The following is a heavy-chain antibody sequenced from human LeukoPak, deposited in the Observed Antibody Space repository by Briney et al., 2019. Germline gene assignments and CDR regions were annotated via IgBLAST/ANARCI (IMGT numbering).Heavy chain of an antibody. Sequence: GGSLRLSCAASGFTFSSYAMHWVRQAPGKGLEWVAVISYDGSNKYYADPVKGRFTISRDNSKNTLYLQMNSLRAEDTAVYYCARDLFSAVRFLEWLLPDYWGQGTLVTVSS. CDR3: ARDLFSAVRFLEWLLPDY. CDR2: ISYDGSNK. CDR1: GFTFSSYA. D-gene: IGHD3-3*01. J-gene: IGHJ4*02. V-gene: IGHV3-30*04.